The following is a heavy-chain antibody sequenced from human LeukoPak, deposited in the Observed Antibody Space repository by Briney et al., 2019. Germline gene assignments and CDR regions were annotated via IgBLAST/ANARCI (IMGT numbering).Heavy chain of an antibody. J-gene: IGHJ6*02. D-gene: IGHD2-21*02. V-gene: IGHV3-21*01. CDR3: VRVSGDEAYCGGDCLLGGLDV. Sequence: GGSLRLSCAASGFSLSRNTMNWVRQAPGEGLEWVSAISSRSGYIYYVDSVKRRFTISRDNAKNSLYLQMNSLSAEGTAVYYCVRVSGDEAYCGGDCLLGGLDVWGQGTTVTVSS. CDR1: GFSLSRNT. CDR2: ISSRSGYI.